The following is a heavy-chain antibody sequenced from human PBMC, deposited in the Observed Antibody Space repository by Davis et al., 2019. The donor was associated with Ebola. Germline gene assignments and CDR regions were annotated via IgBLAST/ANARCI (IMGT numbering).Heavy chain of an antibody. J-gene: IGHJ4*02. Sequence: AASVKVSCKASVYTFTGYYIHWVRQAPGQGLEWMGQINPNSGDTSYAQRFQGRVTMTADTSTSTAYMELRSLTSDDPAVYYCARDRYDSSGNYYFDYWGQGALVTVSS. D-gene: IGHD3-22*01. CDR1: VYTFTGYY. CDR3: ARDRYDSSGNYYFDY. CDR2: INPNSGDT. V-gene: IGHV1-2*06.